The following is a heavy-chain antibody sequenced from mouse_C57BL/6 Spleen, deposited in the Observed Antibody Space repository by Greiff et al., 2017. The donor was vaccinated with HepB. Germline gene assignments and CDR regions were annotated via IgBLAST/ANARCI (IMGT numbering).Heavy chain of an antibody. J-gene: IGHJ4*01. CDR2: IDPETGGT. V-gene: IGHV1-15*01. Sequence: QVQLQQSGAELVRPGASVTLSCKASGYTFTDYEMHWVKQTPVHGLEWIGAIDPETGGTAYNQKFKGKAILTADKSSSTAYMELRSLTSEDSAVYYCTREDYYGSSGLAMDYWGQGTSVTVSS. CDR1: GYTFTDYE. CDR3: TREDYYGSSGLAMDY. D-gene: IGHD1-1*01.